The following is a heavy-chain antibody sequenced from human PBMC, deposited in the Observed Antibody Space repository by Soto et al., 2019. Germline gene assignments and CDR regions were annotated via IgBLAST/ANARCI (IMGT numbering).Heavy chain of an antibody. D-gene: IGHD2-2*02. V-gene: IGHV1-69*06. CDR1: GCTLSSYA. CDR2: IIPIFGTA. J-gene: IGHJ6*01. Sequence: SVKVSCKASGCTLSSYAISWVRQAPGQGLEWMGGIIPIFGTANYAQKFQGRVTITADKSTSTAYMELSSLRSEDTAVYYCARGSIVVVPAAIAYYYYYGMDVWGQGTTVNVS. CDR3: ARGSIVVVPAAIAYYYYYGMDV.